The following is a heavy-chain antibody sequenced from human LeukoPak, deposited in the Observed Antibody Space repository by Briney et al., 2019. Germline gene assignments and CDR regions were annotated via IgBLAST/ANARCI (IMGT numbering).Heavy chain of an antibody. D-gene: IGHD5-18*01. V-gene: IGHV3-23*01. J-gene: IGHJ4*02. CDR3: AREGHGYSYDLDY. CDR2: ISGSGGST. Sequence: PGGSLRLSCAASGFTFSSYAMTWVRQAPGKGLEWVSAISGSGGSTYYADSVKGRFTISRDNAKNSLYLQMNSLRAEDTAVYYCAREGHGYSYDLDYWGQGTLVTVSS. CDR1: GFTFSSYA.